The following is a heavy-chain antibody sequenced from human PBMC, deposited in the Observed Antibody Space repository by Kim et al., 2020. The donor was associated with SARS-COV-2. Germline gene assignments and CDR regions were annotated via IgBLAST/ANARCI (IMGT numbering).Heavy chain of an antibody. CDR3: ANGGYFDY. Sequence: GSNKYYADSVKGRLTLSRDNSKNTLYLQMNSLRAEDTAVYYCANGGYFDYWGQGTLVTVSS. J-gene: IGHJ4*02. V-gene: IGHV3-30*02. CDR2: GSNK.